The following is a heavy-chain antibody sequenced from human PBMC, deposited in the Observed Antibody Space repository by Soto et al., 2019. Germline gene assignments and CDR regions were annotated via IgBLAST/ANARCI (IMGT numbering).Heavy chain of an antibody. J-gene: IGHJ5*02. CDR3: ARLRIATNNYKWFDP. D-gene: IGHD2-21*01. CDR1: GAALNSGNYY. Sequence: QVRLQESGPGLVNPSETLSLTCSVSGAALNSGNYYWSWIRQVPGKGLEWIGHIYVTGPVDYNPSLRDRITITQDTSERQFSLNLRLVTAADTAVYYWARLRIATNNYKWFDPWGQGTLVTVSS. V-gene: IGHV4-31*03. CDR2: IYVTGPV.